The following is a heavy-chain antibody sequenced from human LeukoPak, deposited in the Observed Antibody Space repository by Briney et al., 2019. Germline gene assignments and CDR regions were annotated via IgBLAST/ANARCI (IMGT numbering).Heavy chain of an antibody. CDR2: IHYSGRT. CDR1: GGSVSGYY. D-gene: IGHD6-13*01. CDR3: VRDSGYSSSWYLIDDDFDI. V-gene: IGHV4-59*02. Sequence: SETLSLTCAVSGGSVSGYYWSWVRQFPGRRLEWIGYIHYSGRTNYNPSLKSRITLSLETSSNQISLELKSVTSADTALNYCVRDSGYSSSWYLIDDDFDIWGQGTMVIVSA. J-gene: IGHJ3*02.